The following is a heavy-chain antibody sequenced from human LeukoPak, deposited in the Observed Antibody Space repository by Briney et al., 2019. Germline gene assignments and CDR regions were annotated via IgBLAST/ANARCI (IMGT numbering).Heavy chain of an antibody. V-gene: IGHV3-23*01. CDR1: GFTFSSYG. Sequence: GGSLSLSCAASGFTFSSYGMSWVRQAPGKGLEWVSAISGSGGSTYYADSVKGRFTISRDNSKNTLYLQMNSLRAEDTAVYYCVTGYCSSTSCPAPRSYFDYWGQGTLVTVSS. J-gene: IGHJ4*02. D-gene: IGHD2-2*01. CDR3: VTGYCSSTSCPAPRSYFDY. CDR2: ISGSGGST.